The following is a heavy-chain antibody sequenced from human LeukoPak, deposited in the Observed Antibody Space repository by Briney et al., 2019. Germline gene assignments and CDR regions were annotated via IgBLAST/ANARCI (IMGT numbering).Heavy chain of an antibody. Sequence: SETLSLTCTVSGGSISSSSYYWGWIRQPPGKRLEWIGSIYYSGSTYYNPSLKSRVTISVDTSKNQFSLKLSSVTAADTAVYYCARLLGDTIFGVAFDYWGQGTLVTVSS. CDR3: ARLLGDTIFGVAFDY. CDR2: IYYSGST. V-gene: IGHV4-39*01. J-gene: IGHJ4*02. CDR1: GGSISSSSYY. D-gene: IGHD3-3*01.